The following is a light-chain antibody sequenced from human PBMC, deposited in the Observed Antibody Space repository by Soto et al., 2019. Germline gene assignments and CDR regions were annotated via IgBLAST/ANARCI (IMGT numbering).Light chain of an antibody. V-gene: IGKV3-15*01. CDR1: QPISRN. CDR2: GAS. CDR3: QQYNTSPRT. J-gene: IGKJ1*01. Sequence: EIVRTQSPDNLSESLGQGATLSCRASQPISRNLAWYQQKPGQAPRIVIYGASTRATDIPGRFSGGRSGTEFTLTISSLRSEELPIYFCQQYNTSPRTFGQATKVDI.